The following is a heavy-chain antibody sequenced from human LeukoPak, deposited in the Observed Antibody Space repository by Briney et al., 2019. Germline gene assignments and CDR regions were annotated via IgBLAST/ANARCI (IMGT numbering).Heavy chain of an antibody. J-gene: IGHJ5*02. CDR1: GFXFSDYY. V-gene: IGHV3-11*03. Sequence: GGSLRLSCGASGFXFSDYYMSWIRQAPGKGLEWVSYISGSTSYTDYADSVKGRFTISRDNAKNSLYLQMNSLRAEDTAVYYCARTLVAAPGSKGGPWGQGTLVTVSS. CDR3: ARTLVAAPGSKGGP. D-gene: IGHD6-13*01. CDR2: ISGSTSYT.